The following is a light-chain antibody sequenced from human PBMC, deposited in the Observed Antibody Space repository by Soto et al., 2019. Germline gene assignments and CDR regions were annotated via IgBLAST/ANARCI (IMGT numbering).Light chain of an antibody. CDR3: QQAISFPVT. V-gene: IGKV1-12*01. CDR2: AAS. J-gene: IGKJ5*01. CDR1: YDLNNY. Sequence: DIQMTQSPSSVSASVGDRVTITCRASYDLNNYLAWYQQKPGQAPKLLIFAASILQDGVPSRFSGSGSGTYFALTTSSLEPEDFATYHCQQAISFPVTFGQGTRLEIK.